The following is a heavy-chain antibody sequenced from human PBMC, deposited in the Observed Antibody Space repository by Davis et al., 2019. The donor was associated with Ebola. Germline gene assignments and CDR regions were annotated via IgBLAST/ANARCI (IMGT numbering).Heavy chain of an antibody. CDR2: IYYSGST. V-gene: IGHV4-39*02. J-gene: IGHJ5*02. D-gene: IGHD2-2*01. Sequence: SETLSLTCTVSGGSISSSSYYLGWIRQHPGKGLEWFGSIYYSGSTYYNPSLKSRVSISVDTSKNQFSLKLSSVTAADTAVYYCSREHCSSTSCLPKGVGWFGPWGQGTLVTVSS. CDR1: GGSISSSSYY. CDR3: SREHCSSTSCLPKGVGWFGP.